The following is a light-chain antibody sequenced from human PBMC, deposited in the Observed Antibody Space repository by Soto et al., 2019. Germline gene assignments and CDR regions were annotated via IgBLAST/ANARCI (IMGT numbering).Light chain of an antibody. J-gene: IGKJ1*01. CDR3: QQYETYSWT. CDR2: RAS. V-gene: IGKV1-5*03. Sequence: IQMTQSPSTLSASVGDRVTITCRASQNINTWLAWYQPKPGKGPILLIYRASRLESGVPSRFSGSGSGTEFALTISSLQPADFATYYCQQYETYSWTFGQGTKVDIK. CDR1: QNINTW.